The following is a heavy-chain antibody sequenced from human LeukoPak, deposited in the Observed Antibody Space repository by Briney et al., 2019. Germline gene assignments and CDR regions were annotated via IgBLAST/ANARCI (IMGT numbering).Heavy chain of an antibody. D-gene: IGHD6-13*01. Sequence: GGSLRLSCAASGFTFNDYAMHWVRQAPGKGLEWVSRISWITNNIGYADSVKGRFTISRDNAKNSLYLQMNSLRPEDTALYYCAKGAYNSSPDYWGQGTLVTVSS. J-gene: IGHJ4*02. CDR1: GFTFNDYA. CDR2: ISWITNNI. V-gene: IGHV3-9*01. CDR3: AKGAYNSSPDY.